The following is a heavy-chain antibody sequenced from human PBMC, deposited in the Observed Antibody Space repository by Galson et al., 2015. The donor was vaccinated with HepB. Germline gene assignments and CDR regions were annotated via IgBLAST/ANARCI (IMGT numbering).Heavy chain of an antibody. CDR1: GGSISSSNW. Sequence: SETLSLTCAVSGGSISSSNWWSWVRQPPGKGLEWIGEIYHSGSTNYNPSLKSRVTISVDKSKNQFSLKLSSVTAADTAVYYCARRGTYGSGSYFFDYWGQGTLVTVSS. CDR2: IYHSGST. J-gene: IGHJ4*02. V-gene: IGHV4-4*02. CDR3: ARRGTYGSGSYFFDY. D-gene: IGHD3-10*01.